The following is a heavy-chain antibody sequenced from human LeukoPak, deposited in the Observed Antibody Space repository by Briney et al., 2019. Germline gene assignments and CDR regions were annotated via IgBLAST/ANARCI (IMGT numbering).Heavy chain of an antibody. CDR2: TYYKSKWYN. CDR1: GDSVSSNSAA. V-gene: IGHV6-1*01. CDR3: TKTGVGSGSHYYYYGMDD. J-gene: IGHJ6*02. Sequence: SQTLSLTCAVSGDSVSSNSAAWNWIRQSPSRGLEWLGRTYYKSKWYNDYAVSVKGRITINSDTSKNQFSLQLNSVTPEDTAVYYCTKTGVGSGSHYYYYGMDDWGQGTTVTVS. D-gene: IGHD1-26*01.